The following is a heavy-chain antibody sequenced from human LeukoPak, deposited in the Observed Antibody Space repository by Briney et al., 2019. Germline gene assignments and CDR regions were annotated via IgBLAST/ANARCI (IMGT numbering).Heavy chain of an antibody. CDR3: AKDRGILVLDPSDI. Sequence: VGSLRLSCAASGFTFSSYAMSWFRHALGKRLEGVSPISGNGGSTYYADSVKGRFTISRDNSKNTLYLQMTSMSAEDMAEYNRAKDRGILVLDPSDIWGQGTMVTVSS. CDR1: GFTFSSYA. CDR2: ISGNGGST. J-gene: IGHJ3*02. V-gene: IGHV3-23*01. D-gene: IGHD2/OR15-2a*01.